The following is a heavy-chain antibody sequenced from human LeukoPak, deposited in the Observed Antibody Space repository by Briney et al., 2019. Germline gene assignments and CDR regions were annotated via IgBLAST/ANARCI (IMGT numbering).Heavy chain of an antibody. CDR1: GLPFSGSA. Sequence: GGPLSLPFAALGLPFSGSAMSWFGRAPGKGLEGVSGISGSGGSTFYADSVKGRFTISRDNSKNTLYLQMNSLRAEDTAVYYCAKGYDFWSGGIDYWGQGTLVTVSS. D-gene: IGHD3-3*01. CDR2: ISGSGGST. J-gene: IGHJ4*02. V-gene: IGHV3-23*01. CDR3: AKGYDFWSGGIDY.